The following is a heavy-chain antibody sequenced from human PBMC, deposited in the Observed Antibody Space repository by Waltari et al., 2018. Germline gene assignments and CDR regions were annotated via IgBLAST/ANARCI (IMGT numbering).Heavy chain of an antibody. CDR2: IYHSGST. J-gene: IGHJ4*02. D-gene: IGHD4-17*01. V-gene: IGHV4-38-2*01. Sequence: QVQLQASGPGLVKPSETMSLTCPVSGYSIRSGYYWGWIRQPPGKGLEWIGSIYHSGSTYYNPSLKSRVTISVDTSKNQFSLKLSSVTAADTAVYYCARRTVTGYFDYWGQGTLVTVSS. CDR1: GYSIRSGYY. CDR3: ARRTVTGYFDY.